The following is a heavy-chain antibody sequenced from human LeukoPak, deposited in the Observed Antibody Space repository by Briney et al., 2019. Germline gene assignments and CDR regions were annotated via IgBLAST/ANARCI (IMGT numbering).Heavy chain of an antibody. CDR2: ISSSSSYI. V-gene: IGHV3-21*01. CDR3: ARDQMLGYCSGGSCYSRNYFDY. D-gene: IGHD2-15*01. CDR1: GFTFSSYS. Sequence: GGSLRLSCAASGFTFSSYSMNWVRQAPGKGLEWVSSISSSSSYIYYADSVKGRFTISRDNAKNSLYLQMNSLRAEDKAVYYCARDQMLGYCSGGSCYSRNYFDYWGQGTLVTVSS. J-gene: IGHJ4*02.